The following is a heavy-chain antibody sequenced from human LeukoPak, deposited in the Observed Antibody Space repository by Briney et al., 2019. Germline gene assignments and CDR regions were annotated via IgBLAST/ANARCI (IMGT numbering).Heavy chain of an antibody. CDR1: GGSISSYY. CDR3: ARDQTRIIDY. V-gene: IGHV4-59*01. J-gene: IGHJ4*02. Sequence: PSENLSLTCTVSGGSISSYYWSWLRQPPGKGLEWIGYIYYSGSTNYNPSLKSRVTISVDTCKNQFSLKMRCVTAADTAVYYCARDQTRIIDYWGQGTLVTVSS. D-gene: IGHD1-1*01. CDR2: IYYSGST.